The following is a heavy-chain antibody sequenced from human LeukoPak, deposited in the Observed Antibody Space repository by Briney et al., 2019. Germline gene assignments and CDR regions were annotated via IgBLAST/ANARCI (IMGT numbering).Heavy chain of an antibody. J-gene: IGHJ5*02. V-gene: IGHV4-59*08. Sequence: SETLSLTCTVSGGSVGSYYWSWIRQPPGQGLEWIGYIYYSGSTNYNPSLKSRVTISVDTSKNQFSLKLSSVTAADTAVYYCARRKAAAGINWFDPWGQGTLVTVSS. D-gene: IGHD6-13*01. CDR2: IYYSGST. CDR3: ARRKAAAGINWFDP. CDR1: GGSVGSYY.